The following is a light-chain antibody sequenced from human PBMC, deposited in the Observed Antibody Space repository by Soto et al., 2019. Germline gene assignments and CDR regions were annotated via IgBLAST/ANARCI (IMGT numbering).Light chain of an antibody. J-gene: IGKJ3*01. CDR3: QQYGDSPLT. Sequence: EIVLPQSPGTLSLSPGERATLSCRASQSVTVNSLAWYQQKPGQAPRLLIYAASTRAAAVPDRFTGSGSGTDFALTISRLEPEDFGVYYCQQYGDSPLTSGPGTKVDIK. CDR1: QSVTVNS. V-gene: IGKV3-20*01. CDR2: AAS.